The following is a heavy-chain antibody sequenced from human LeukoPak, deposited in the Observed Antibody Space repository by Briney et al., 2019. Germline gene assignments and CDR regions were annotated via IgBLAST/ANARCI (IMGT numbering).Heavy chain of an antibody. V-gene: IGHV3-15*01. D-gene: IGHD3-22*01. CDR1: GFTFTNAW. Sequence: GGSLRLSCAASGFTFTNAWMSWVRQAPGKGLEWVGRIRSKTNGGTTDYAAPVKGRFSISRDDSTNTVYLHMNNLKAEDTALYYCTTDSSGYFYFDYWGQGTLVTVSS. J-gene: IGHJ4*02. CDR2: IRSKTNGGTT. CDR3: TTDSSGYFYFDY.